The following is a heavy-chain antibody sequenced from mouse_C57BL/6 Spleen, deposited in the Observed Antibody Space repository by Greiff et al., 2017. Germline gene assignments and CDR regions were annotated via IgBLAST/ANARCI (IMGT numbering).Heavy chain of an antibody. Sequence: EVNLVESGGGLVKPGGSLKLSCAASGFTFSSYTMSWVRQTPEKRLEWVATISGGGGNTYYPDSVKGRFTISRDNAKNTLYLQMSSLRSEDTALYYCARHEWDGAMDYWGQGTSVTVSS. CDR2: ISGGGGNT. CDR3: ARHEWDGAMDY. V-gene: IGHV5-9*01. D-gene: IGHD4-1*01. CDR1: GFTFSSYT. J-gene: IGHJ4*01.